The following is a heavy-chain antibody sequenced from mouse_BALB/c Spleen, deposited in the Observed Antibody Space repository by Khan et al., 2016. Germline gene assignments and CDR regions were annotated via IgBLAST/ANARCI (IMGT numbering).Heavy chain of an antibody. Sequence: VQLQESGPGLVKPSQSLSLTCTVTGYSITSGYGWNWIRQFPGNKLEWMGYISYSGSTNYNPSLKSRISITRDTSKNQFFLQLNSVATEDTATYYCARTARIKYWGQGTTLTVSS. CDR3: ARTARIKY. CDR2: ISYSGST. CDR1: GYSITSGYG. D-gene: IGHD1-2*01. J-gene: IGHJ2*01. V-gene: IGHV3-2*02.